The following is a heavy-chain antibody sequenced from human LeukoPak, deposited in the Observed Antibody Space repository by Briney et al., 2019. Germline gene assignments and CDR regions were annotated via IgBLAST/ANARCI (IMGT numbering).Heavy chain of an antibody. Sequence: GGSLRLSCAASGFTFSRNWMHWVRQAPGKGLVWVSRINSDGSITNYAVSVKGRFTISRDNAKNTLYLQMSSLRAEDTAVYYCAKIDAYWGQGTLVTVSS. CDR2: INSDGSIT. V-gene: IGHV3-74*01. J-gene: IGHJ4*02. CDR1: GFTFSRNW. CDR3: AKIDAY.